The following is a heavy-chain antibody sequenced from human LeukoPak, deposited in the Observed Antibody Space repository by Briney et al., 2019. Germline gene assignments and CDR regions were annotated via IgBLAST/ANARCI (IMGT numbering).Heavy chain of an antibody. D-gene: IGHD6-19*01. CDR2: INPSGGST. CDR3: ARSGSGWAFDY. Sequence: ASVKVSCKASRYTFTSYYMHWVRQAPGQGLEWMGIINPSGGSTSYAQKFQGRVTMTRDTSTSTVYMELSSLRSEDTAVYYCARSGSGWAFDYWGQGTLVTVSS. J-gene: IGHJ4*02. CDR1: RYTFTSYY. V-gene: IGHV1-46*01.